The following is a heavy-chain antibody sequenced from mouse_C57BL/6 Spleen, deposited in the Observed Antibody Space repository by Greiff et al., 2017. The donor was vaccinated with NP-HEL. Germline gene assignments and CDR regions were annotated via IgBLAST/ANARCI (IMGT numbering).Heavy chain of an antibody. D-gene: IGHD2-2*01. J-gene: IGHJ4*01. V-gene: IGHV1-52*01. CDR3: ARSPFGDDGRIYAMDY. CDR1: GYPFTSSW. CDR2: IDPSDSET. Sequence: QVQLQQSGAELVRPGSSVKLSCKASGYPFTSSWMHWVKQRPIQGLEWIGNIDPSDSETHYNQQFKDKATLTVDKSSSTADMQLSSLTSEDSAVYYCARSPFGDDGRIYAMDYWGQGTSVTVSS.